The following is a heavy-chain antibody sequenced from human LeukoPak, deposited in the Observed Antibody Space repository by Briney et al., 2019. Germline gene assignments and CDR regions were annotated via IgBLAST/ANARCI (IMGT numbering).Heavy chain of an antibody. CDR1: GYTFTNYF. V-gene: IGHV1-46*03. Sequence: GASVKVSCKTSGYTFTNYFMHWVRQAPGQGLEWMGAVTPSDGGTNYVQKFQGRITMTRDTSTSTVYMDLSSLKPEDTAVYYCVREGGCSGGSCYRFDPWGQGALVTVSS. J-gene: IGHJ5*02. CDR3: VREGGCSGGSCYRFDP. D-gene: IGHD2-15*01. CDR2: VTPSDGGT.